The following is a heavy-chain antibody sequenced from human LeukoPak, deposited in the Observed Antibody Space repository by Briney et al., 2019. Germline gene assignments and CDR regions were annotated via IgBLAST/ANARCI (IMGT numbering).Heavy chain of an antibody. J-gene: IGHJ5*02. D-gene: IGHD6-6*01. CDR3: ARGRRGVQLAGGENWFDP. CDR1: GYTFTSYD. Sequence: GASVKVSCKASGYTFTSYDINWVRQATGQGLEWMGWMNPNSGNTGYAQKFQGRVTITRNTSISTAYMELSSLRSEDTAVYYCARGRRGVQLAGGENWFDPWGQGTLVTVSS. V-gene: IGHV1-8*03. CDR2: MNPNSGNT.